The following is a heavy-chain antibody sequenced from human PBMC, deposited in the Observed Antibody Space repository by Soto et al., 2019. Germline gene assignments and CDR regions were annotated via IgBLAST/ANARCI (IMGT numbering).Heavy chain of an antibody. CDR1: GFTFSSYA. Sequence: PGGSLRLSCAASGFTFSSYAMHWVRQAPGKGLEWVAVISYDGSNKYYADSVKGRFTISRDNSKNTLYLQMNSLRAEDTAVYYCARGSHDYGGWFDPWGQGTLVTVSS. CDR3: ARGSHDYGGWFDP. J-gene: IGHJ5*02. CDR2: ISYDGSNK. D-gene: IGHD4-17*01. V-gene: IGHV3-30-3*01.